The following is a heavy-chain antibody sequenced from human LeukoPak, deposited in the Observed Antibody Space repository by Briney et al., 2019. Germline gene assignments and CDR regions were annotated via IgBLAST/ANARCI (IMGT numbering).Heavy chain of an antibody. D-gene: IGHD3-10*01. CDR1: GGSISSSSYY. CDR3: ARLSGSGSYTLFDY. V-gene: IGHV4-39*01. Sequence: SETLSLTCTVSGGSISSSSYYWGWIRQPPGKGLEWIGSIYYSGSTYYSPSLKSRVTISVDTSKNQFSLKLSSVTAADTAVYYCARLSGSGSYTLFDYWGQGTLVTVSS. J-gene: IGHJ4*02. CDR2: IYYSGST.